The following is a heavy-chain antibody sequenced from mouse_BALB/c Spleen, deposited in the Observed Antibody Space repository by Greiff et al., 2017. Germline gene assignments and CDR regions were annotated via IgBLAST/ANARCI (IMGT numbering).Heavy chain of an antibody. D-gene: IGHD2-1*01. Sequence: VMLVESGPGLVAPSQSLSITCTVSGFSLTSYGVHWVRQPPGKGLEWLGVIWAGGSTNYNSALMSRLSISKDNSKSQVFLKMNSLQTDDTAMYYCARGIYYGNYGPYYFDYWGQGTTLTVSS. J-gene: IGHJ2*01. CDR2: IWAGGST. CDR3: ARGIYYGNYGPYYFDY. CDR1: GFSLTSYG. V-gene: IGHV2-9*02.